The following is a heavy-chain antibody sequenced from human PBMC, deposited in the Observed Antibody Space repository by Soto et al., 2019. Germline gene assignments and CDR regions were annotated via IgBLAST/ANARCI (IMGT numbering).Heavy chain of an antibody. CDR2: IYTSGST. V-gene: IGHV4-4*07. Sequence: SETLSLTCTVSGGSISSYYWSWIRQPAGKGLEWIGRIYTSGSTNYNPSLKSRVTMSVDTSKNQFSLKLSSVTAADTAVYYCAREVEGVVVVVAANWFDPWGQGTLVTVSS. CDR1: GGSISSYY. CDR3: AREVEGVVVVVAANWFDP. J-gene: IGHJ5*02. D-gene: IGHD2-15*01.